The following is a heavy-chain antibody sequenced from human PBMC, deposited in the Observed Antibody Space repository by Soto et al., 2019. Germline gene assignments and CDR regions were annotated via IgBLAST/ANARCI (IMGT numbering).Heavy chain of an antibody. V-gene: IGHV5-10-1*01. Sequence: GESLKISCKGSGYSFTNYWIGWVRQMPGKGLEWMGRIDPSDSQTYYSPSFRGHVTISVTKSITTVFLQWSSLRASDTAMYYCARQIYDSDTGPNFQYYFDSWGQGTPVTVSS. CDR1: GYSFTNYW. CDR3: ARQIYDSDTGPNFQYYFDS. J-gene: IGHJ4*02. D-gene: IGHD3-22*01. CDR2: IDPSDSQT.